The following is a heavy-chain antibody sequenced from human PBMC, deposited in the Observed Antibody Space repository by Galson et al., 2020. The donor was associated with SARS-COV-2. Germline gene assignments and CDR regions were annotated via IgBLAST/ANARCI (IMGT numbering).Heavy chain of an antibody. CDR1: GGSISSSSYY. Sequence: SETLSLTCTVSGGSISSSSYYWGWIRQPPGQGLEWLGRTYYSGNTYYNPSLKSRVTISVDTSKNQFSLKLSSVTAADTAVYHCARHDKRIIGWFDPWGQGTLVIVSS. CDR3: ARHDKRIIGWFDP. D-gene: IGHD2-15*01. V-gene: IGHV4-39*01. CDR2: TYYSGNT. J-gene: IGHJ5*02.